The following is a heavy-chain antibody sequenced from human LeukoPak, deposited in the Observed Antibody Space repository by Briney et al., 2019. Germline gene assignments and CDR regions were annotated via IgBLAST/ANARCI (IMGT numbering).Heavy chain of an antibody. J-gene: IGHJ4*02. Sequence: SETLSLTCTVSGGSISSGSYYWSWIRQPAGKGLEWIGRIYTSGSTNYNPSLKSRVTISVDTSKNQFSLKLSSVTAADTAVYYCARDARHIPFDYWGQGTLVTVSS. CDR2: IYTSGST. V-gene: IGHV4-61*02. CDR1: GGSISSGSYY. CDR3: ARDARHIPFDY.